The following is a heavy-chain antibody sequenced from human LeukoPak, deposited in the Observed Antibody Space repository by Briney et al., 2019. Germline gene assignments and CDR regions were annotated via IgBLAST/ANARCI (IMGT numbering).Heavy chain of an antibody. J-gene: IGHJ4*02. CDR2: IKQDGNEK. D-gene: IGHD6-19*01. Sequence: GGSVRLSCAASGFTFSSYWMSWVRQAPGKGLEWVANIKQDGNEKYYADSVKGRFTISRDNAKNSLYLQMNSLRAEDTAVYYCARDGGYSSGSTYFDYWGQGTLVTVSS. CDR3: ARDGGYSSGSTYFDY. CDR1: GFTFSSYW. V-gene: IGHV3-7*03.